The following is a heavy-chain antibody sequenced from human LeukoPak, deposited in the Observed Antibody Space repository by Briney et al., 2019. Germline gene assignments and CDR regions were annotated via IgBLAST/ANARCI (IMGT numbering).Heavy chain of an antibody. J-gene: IGHJ4*02. CDR3: AKPGRTAAGLFDS. CDR2: FSVNGRDT. CDR1: GFTFKNYA. Sequence: PGGSLRLSCAASGFTFKNYALSWVRQAPGKGLEWVSGFSVNGRDTYYADFVKGRFTIARDIAKNTLYLQMNSLRAEDTATYDCAKPGRTAAGLFDSWGQGTLVTVSS. D-gene: IGHD6-13*01. V-gene: IGHV3-23*01.